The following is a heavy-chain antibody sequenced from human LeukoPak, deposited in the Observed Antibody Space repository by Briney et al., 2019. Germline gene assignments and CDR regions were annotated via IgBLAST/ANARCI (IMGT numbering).Heavy chain of an antibody. J-gene: IGHJ4*02. CDR2: MNPNSGNT. V-gene: IGHV1-8*01. CDR1: GYTFTSYD. Sequence: ASVKVSCTASGYTFTSYDINWVRQATGQGLEWMGWMNPNSGNTGYAQKFQGRVTMTRNTSISTAYMELSSLRSEDTAVYYCARVNGGGYNDYIDYWGQGTLVTVSS. D-gene: IGHD5-24*01. CDR3: ARVNGGGYNDYIDY.